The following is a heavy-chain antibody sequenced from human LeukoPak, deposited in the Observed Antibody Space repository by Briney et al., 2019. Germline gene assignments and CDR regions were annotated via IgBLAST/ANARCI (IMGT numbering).Heavy chain of an antibody. CDR3: ARERDIVVVPAALDY. V-gene: IGHV3-21*01. CDR2: ISSSSSYI. J-gene: IGHJ4*02. Sequence: PGGSLRLSCAASGFTFSSYSMNWVRQAPGKGLDWVSSISSSSSYIYYADSVKGRFTISRDNAKNSLYLQMNSLRAEDTAVYYCARERDIVVVPAALDYWGKGTLVTVSS. CDR1: GFTFSSYS. D-gene: IGHD2-2*01.